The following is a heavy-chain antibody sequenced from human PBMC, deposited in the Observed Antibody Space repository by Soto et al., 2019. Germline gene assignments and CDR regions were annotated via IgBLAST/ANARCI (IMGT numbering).Heavy chain of an antibody. CDR3: ARLLLGLGGWFDP. CDR1: GGSISSYY. V-gene: IGHV4-59*01. Sequence: QVQLQESGPGLVKPSETLSLTCTVSGGSISSYYWSWIRQPPGKGLEWIGYIYYSGSTNYNPSLKSRVTISVDTSKNQFSLKLSSVTAADTAVYYCARLLLGLGGWFDPWGQGTLVTVSS. D-gene: IGHD1-26*01. J-gene: IGHJ5*02. CDR2: IYYSGST.